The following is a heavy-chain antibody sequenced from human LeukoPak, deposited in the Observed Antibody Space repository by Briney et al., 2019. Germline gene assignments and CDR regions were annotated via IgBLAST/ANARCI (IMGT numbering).Heavy chain of an antibody. CDR1: GYTFSNFW. V-gene: IGHV5-51*01. CDR3: ARLADTTS. D-gene: IGHD1-26*01. Sequence: GESLKISCKGSGYTFSNFWIAWVRQMPGKGLEWKGSIYPGDSDTRYRPSLQGQVTILADKSTTTAYLQWSSLKASDTAMYFCARLADTTSWGQGTLVTVSS. J-gene: IGHJ5*02. CDR2: IYPGDSDT.